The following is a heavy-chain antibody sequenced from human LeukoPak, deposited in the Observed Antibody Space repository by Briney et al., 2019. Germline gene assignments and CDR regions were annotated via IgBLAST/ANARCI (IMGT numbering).Heavy chain of an antibody. D-gene: IGHD3-10*01. Sequence: GGSLRLSCAASGFTFSDYYMSWIRQAPGKGLEWVSYISSSGSTIYYADSVKGRFTISRDNAKNSLYLQMNSLRAEDTAVYYCAGNYYGSGIYSTGYDYWGQGTLVTVSS. CDR2: ISSSGSTI. CDR3: AGNYYGSGIYSTGYDY. V-gene: IGHV3-11*01. J-gene: IGHJ4*02. CDR1: GFTFSDYY.